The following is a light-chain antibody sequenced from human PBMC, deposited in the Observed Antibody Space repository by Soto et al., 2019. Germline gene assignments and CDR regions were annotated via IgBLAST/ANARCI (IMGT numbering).Light chain of an antibody. Sequence: EIVMTQSPATLSVSPGERATLSCRASQSVNSNLAWYQQKPGQSPRLLIYGASTRATGIPARFSGSGSGADFTLTISRLQSEDFAVYYCQQYNKWPLTFGGGTKVEIK. CDR1: QSVNSN. J-gene: IGKJ4*01. CDR2: GAS. CDR3: QQYNKWPLT. V-gene: IGKV3-15*01.